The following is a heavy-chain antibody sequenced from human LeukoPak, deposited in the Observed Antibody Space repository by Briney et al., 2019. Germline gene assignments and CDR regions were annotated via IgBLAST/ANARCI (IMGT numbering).Heavy chain of an antibody. CDR3: ARELSGSSDAFDI. V-gene: IGHV4-4*07. J-gene: IGHJ3*02. D-gene: IGHD1-26*01. CDR1: GGSISRYY. Sequence: PSQTLSLTCTVSGGSISRYYWSWIRQPAGEVLGWIGRIYTSGSTNYNPSLKSRVTISVDKSKTQFSLKLSSVTAADTAVYYCARELSGSSDAFDIWGQGTMVTVSS. CDR2: IYTSGST.